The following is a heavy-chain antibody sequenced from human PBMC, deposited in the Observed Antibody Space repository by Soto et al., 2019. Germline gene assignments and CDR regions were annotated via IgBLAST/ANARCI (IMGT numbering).Heavy chain of an antibody. D-gene: IGHD3-9*01. Sequence: SETLSLTCTVSIDSIGCLYWTWIRQPAGKGLEWIGRIYSSGETNYNPSLTGRVIMSLDTSKNQFSLNLTSVTAADTAVYYCARASQCKSYFDCFAWLDYWGQGTLVTVSS. V-gene: IGHV4-4*07. CDR3: ARASQCKSYFDCFAWLDY. J-gene: IGHJ4*02. CDR1: IDSIGCLY. CDR2: IYSSGET.